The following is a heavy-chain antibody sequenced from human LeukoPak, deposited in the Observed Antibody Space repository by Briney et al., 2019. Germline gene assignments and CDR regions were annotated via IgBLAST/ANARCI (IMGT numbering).Heavy chain of an antibody. CDR2: IIPIFGTA. J-gene: IGHJ4*02. CDR1: GGTFSSYA. D-gene: IGHD3-9*01. Sequence: PQASVKVSCKASGGTFSSYAISWVRQAPGQGLAWMGGIIPIFGTANYAQKFQGRVTITADESTSTAYMELSSLRSEDTAVYYCARATQRGYYDILTGYYSGFDYWGQGTLVTVSS. V-gene: IGHV1-69*01. CDR3: ARATQRGYYDILTGYYSGFDY.